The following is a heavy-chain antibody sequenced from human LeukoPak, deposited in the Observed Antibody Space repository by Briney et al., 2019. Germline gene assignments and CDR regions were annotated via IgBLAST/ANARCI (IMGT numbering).Heavy chain of an antibody. CDR1: GFTFSSYA. Sequence: PGGSLRLSCAASGFTFSSYAMHWVRQAPGKGLEWVAVISYDGSNKYYADSVKGRFTISRDNSKNTLYLQMNSLRAEDTAVYYCARDSRSSSLKRGQGTLATVS. J-gene: IGHJ4*02. D-gene: IGHD6-13*01. CDR3: ARDSRSSSLK. V-gene: IGHV3-30*04. CDR2: ISYDGSNK.